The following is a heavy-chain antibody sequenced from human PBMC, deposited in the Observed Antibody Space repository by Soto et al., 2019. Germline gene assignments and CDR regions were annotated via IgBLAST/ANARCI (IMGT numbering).Heavy chain of an antibody. J-gene: IGHJ6*02. CDR1: GFTFSSYA. CDR3: ARDLVAATRKGYYYYGMDV. D-gene: IGHD2-15*01. CDR2: ISYDGSNK. Sequence: PEGSLRLSRAASGFTFSSYAMHWVRQAPGKGLEWVAVISYDGSNKYYADSVKGRFTISRDNSKNTLYLQMNSLRAEDTAVYYCARDLVAATRKGYYYYGMDVWGQGTTVTVSS. V-gene: IGHV3-30-3*01.